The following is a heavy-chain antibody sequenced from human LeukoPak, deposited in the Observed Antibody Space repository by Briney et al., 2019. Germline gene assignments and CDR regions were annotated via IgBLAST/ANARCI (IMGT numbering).Heavy chain of an antibody. D-gene: IGHD6-13*01. V-gene: IGHV4-39*07. CDR1: GGSISSSSYY. CDR3: ARGISSWYGLGMDV. CDR2: INHSGST. J-gene: IGHJ6*03. Sequence: SETLSLTCTVSGGSISSSSYYWGWIRQPPGKGLEWIGEINHSGSTNYNPSLKSRVTISVDTSKNQFSLKLSSVTAADTAVYYCARGISSWYGLGMDVWGKGTTVTVSS.